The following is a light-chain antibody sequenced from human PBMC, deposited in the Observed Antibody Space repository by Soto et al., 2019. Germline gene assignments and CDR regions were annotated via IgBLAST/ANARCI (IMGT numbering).Light chain of an antibody. CDR2: GAS. V-gene: IGKV3-15*01. CDR3: QQYNGWPIT. Sequence: EIVMPQSPGTLSVSPGERVTLSCRASQSVGNNLAWHQQKPGQAPRLLIYGASTRATGFPARFSGIGSGTEFTLTISSLQSEDFAVYYCQQYNGWPITFGQGTRLEI. CDR1: QSVGNN. J-gene: IGKJ5*01.